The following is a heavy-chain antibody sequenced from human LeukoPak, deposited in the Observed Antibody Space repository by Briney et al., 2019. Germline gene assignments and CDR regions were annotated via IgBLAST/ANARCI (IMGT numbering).Heavy chain of an antibody. CDR2: IIPIFGTA. Sequence: ASVKVSCKASGGTFSSYAISWVRQAPGQGLEWMGRIIPIFGTANYAQKFQGRVTITTDESTSTAYMELSSLRSEDTAVYYCAREGGRELLSTGSLVGAPGDIWGQGTMVTVSS. D-gene: IGHD1-26*01. V-gene: IGHV1-69*05. CDR1: GGTFSSYA. CDR3: AREGGRELLSTGSLVGAPGDI. J-gene: IGHJ3*02.